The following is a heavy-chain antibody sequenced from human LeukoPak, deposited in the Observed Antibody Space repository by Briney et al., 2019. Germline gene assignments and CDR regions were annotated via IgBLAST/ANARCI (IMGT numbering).Heavy chain of an antibody. Sequence: ASVKVSCKASGYTFTSYYMHWVRQAPGQGLEWMGWINPNSGGTNYAQKFQGRVTMTRDTSISTAYMELSRLRSDDTAVYYCARTYCSGGSCYPNWFDPWGQGTLVTVSS. J-gene: IGHJ5*02. V-gene: IGHV1-2*02. D-gene: IGHD2-15*01. CDR3: ARTYCSGGSCYPNWFDP. CDR2: INPNSGGT. CDR1: GYTFTSYY.